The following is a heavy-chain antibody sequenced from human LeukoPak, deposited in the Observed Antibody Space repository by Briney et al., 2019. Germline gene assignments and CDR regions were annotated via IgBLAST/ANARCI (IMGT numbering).Heavy chain of an antibody. J-gene: IGHJ4*02. CDR1: RFTFSSYA. Sequence: PGGSLRLSCAASRFTFSSYAMSWVRQAPGRGLEWVSTIGGTGDRTYYADSVKGRFTISRDNSMDTLFLQMYSLKAEDTGVYYCAKDPVVYHGGSGWHYFDYWGQGTLVTVSS. V-gene: IGHV3-23*01. CDR2: IGGTGDRT. D-gene: IGHD6-19*01. CDR3: AKDPVVYHGGSGWHYFDY.